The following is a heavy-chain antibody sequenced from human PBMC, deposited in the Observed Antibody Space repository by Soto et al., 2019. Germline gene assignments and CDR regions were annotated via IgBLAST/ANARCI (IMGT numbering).Heavy chain of an antibody. CDR2: IYYSGST. CDR3: ARLYNSNWYFDY. CDR1: GGSISSSTYY. Sequence: QLQLQESGPGLVKPSETLSLTCTVSGGSISSSTYYWGWIRQPPGKGLEWIGSIYYSGSTYYNVSLKSRVTISVDTSKNQFSLKLSSVTAADTAVYYCARLYNSNWYFDYWGQGTLVTVSS. J-gene: IGHJ4*02. V-gene: IGHV4-39*01. D-gene: IGHD6-13*01.